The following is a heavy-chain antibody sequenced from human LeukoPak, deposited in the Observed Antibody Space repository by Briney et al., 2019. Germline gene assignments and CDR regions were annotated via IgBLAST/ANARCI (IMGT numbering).Heavy chain of an antibody. V-gene: IGHV1-2*02. J-gene: IGHJ4*02. CDR1: GYTFTAYY. CDR2: VNPNSGVT. CDR3: ARLPTRETPH. Sequence: ASVKVSCKASGYTFTAYYMHWVRQAPGQGLEWMGWVNPNSGVTNSAQNFQGRVTMTSDTFITTAYMELSSLRPDDTAIYYCARLPTRETPHWGQGTLVTVSS.